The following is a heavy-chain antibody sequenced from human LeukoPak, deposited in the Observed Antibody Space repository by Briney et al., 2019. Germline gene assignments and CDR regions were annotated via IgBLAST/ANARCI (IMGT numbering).Heavy chain of an antibody. CDR2: INQDGSEK. J-gene: IGHJ6*02. CDR3: ARARGMDV. Sequence: PGGSLRLSCGASGFTFSSHWMSWGRQAPGQGLEWVANINQDGSEKYYVDSVKGRFTISRDNAKNSLYLQMNSLRAEDAAVYYCARARGMDVWGQGTTVTVSS. CDR1: GFTFSSHW. V-gene: IGHV3-7*05.